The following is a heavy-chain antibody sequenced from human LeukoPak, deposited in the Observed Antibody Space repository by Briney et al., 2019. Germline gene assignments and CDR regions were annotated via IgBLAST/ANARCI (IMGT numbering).Heavy chain of an antibody. Sequence: GGSLRLSCAASGFTVSSNYMSWVRQAPGKGLEWVSVIYSGGSTYYADSVKGRFTISRDNSKNTLYLQMNSLRAEDTAVYYCARGVYYDTSEDAFDIWGQGTMVTVSS. D-gene: IGHD3-22*01. CDR2: IYSGGST. CDR3: ARGVYYDTSEDAFDI. CDR1: GFTVSSNY. J-gene: IGHJ3*02. V-gene: IGHV3-53*01.